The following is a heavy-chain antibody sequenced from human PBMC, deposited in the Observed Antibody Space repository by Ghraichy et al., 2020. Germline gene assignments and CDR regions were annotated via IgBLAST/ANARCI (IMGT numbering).Heavy chain of an antibody. CDR3: ARRSPDSSSFDY. J-gene: IGHJ4*02. Sequence: GGSLRLSCKGSGYSFTSYWIGWVRQMPGKGLEWMGIIYPGDSDTRYSPSFQGQVTISADKSISTAYLQWSSLKASDTAMYYCARRSPDSSSFDYWGQGTLVTVSS. CDR2: IYPGDSDT. D-gene: IGHD6-13*01. CDR1: GYSFTSYW. V-gene: IGHV5-51*01.